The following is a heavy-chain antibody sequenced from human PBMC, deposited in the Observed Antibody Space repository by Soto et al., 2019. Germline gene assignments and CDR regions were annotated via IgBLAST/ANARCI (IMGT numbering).Heavy chain of an antibody. D-gene: IGHD3-16*01. CDR3: AEHVDNWGAPYFLDS. CDR2: IYPGDSET. Sequence: GESLKISCKASGYGFSSSWIAWVRLSTGKGLEWMGIIYPGDSETRYNPSFRGQVTLSADTSTNTAFLTWRRLKASDSGIYYCAEHVDNWGAPYFLDSWGQGTQVTVSS. CDR1: GYGFSSSW. V-gene: IGHV5-51*01. J-gene: IGHJ4*02.